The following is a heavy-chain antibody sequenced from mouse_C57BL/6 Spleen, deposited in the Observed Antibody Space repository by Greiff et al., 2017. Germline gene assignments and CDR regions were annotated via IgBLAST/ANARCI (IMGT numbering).Heavy chain of an antibody. J-gene: IGHJ2*01. Sequence: EVQLVESGGGLVKPGGSLKLSCAASGFTFSDYGMHWVRQAPEKGLEWVAYISSGSSTSYYADTVKGRFTISRDNAKNTLFLQMTSLRSEDTAMYYCAVLYYGSSYDFDGWGQGTTLTVTS. CDR1: GFTFSDYG. CDR3: AVLYYGSSYDFDG. D-gene: IGHD1-1*01. V-gene: IGHV5-17*01. CDR2: ISSGSSTS.